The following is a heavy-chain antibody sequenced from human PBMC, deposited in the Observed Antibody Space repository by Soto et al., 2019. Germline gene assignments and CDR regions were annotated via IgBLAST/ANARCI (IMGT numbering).Heavy chain of an antibody. D-gene: IGHD1-1*01. CDR1: GYTFTSYY. Sequence: ASVKVSCKASGYTFTSYYISWVRQAPGQGLEWMGWISAYNGNTNYAQKLQGRVTMTTDTSTSTASMELRSLRSDDTAVYYCARVGSLGRSNYYYGMDVWGQGTTVTVSS. CDR3: ARVGSLGRSNYYYGMDV. V-gene: IGHV1-18*01. J-gene: IGHJ6*02. CDR2: ISAYNGNT.